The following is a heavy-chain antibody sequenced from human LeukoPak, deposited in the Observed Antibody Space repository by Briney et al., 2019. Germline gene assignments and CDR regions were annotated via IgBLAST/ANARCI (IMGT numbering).Heavy chain of an antibody. V-gene: IGHV4-59*01. CDR3: ASGSWWYYFDY. Sequence: SETLSLTCTVSGGSISSYYWSWVRQPPGKGLEWIGYIYYSGSTNYNPSLMSRVTISVDTSKNQFSLKLSSVTAADTAVYYCASGSWWYYFDYWGQGTLVTVSS. D-gene: IGHD2-15*01. J-gene: IGHJ4*02. CDR2: IYYSGST. CDR1: GGSISSYY.